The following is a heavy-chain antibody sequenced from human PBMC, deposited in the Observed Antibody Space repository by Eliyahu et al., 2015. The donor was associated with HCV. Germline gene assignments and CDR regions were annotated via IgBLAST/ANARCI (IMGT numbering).Heavy chain of an antibody. CDR1: GGTLSTLY. V-gene: IGHV4-59*08. J-gene: IGHJ4*02. CDR3: ARHRFAALVPFDF. Sequence: QVQLQESGPGLVKPSETLSLTCTVPGGTLSTLYWSWIRQPPGKGLEWIGYVYHTGSTKYNPSLQSRVTISPDASKSQFSLRLSSVTAADTAVYYCARHRFAALVPFDFWGQGILVLVSS. CDR2: VYHTGST. D-gene: IGHD5-18*01.